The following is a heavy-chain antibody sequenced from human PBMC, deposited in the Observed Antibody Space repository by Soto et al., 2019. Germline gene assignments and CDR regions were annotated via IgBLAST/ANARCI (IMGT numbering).Heavy chain of an antibody. D-gene: IGHD3-10*01. Sequence: GGSLSLSCAASGFTFTRYALSCVRQAPRKGLDWFSGNSASGGITYYADSVEGRFTISRDYAKNTLYLQKNSLRAEDTAVYYCAKDQTGTGRYWVDYWGQGSLVNASS. CDR2: NSASGGIT. J-gene: IGHJ4*02. V-gene: IGHV3-23*01. CDR3: AKDQTGTGRYWVDY. CDR1: GFTFTRYA.